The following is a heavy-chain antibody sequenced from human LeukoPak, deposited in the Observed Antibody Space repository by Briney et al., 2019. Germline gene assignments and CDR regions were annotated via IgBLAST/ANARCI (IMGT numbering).Heavy chain of an antibody. CDR1: GGSINNNKW. J-gene: IGHJ5*02. V-gene: IGHV4-4*02. CDR3: ARGPPFDP. Sequence: SETLSLTCAVSGGSINNNKWWSWVRQPPGKGLEWIGEVYRSGDTNHNPSLESRVTITVDKSKDHVSLRLNSVTAADTAVYYCARGPPFDPWGQGTLVTVSS. CDR2: VYRSGDT.